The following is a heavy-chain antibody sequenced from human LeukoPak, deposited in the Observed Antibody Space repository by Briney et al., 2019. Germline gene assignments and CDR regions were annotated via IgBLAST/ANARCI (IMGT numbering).Heavy chain of an antibody. V-gene: IGHV3-9*01. Sequence: GGSLRLSCAASGFTFDDYAMPWVRQAPGKGLEWVSGISWNSGSIGYADSVKGRFTISRDNAKNSLYLQMNSLRAEDTALYYCAKGAGYSGYDFYFDYWGQGTLVTVSS. J-gene: IGHJ4*02. D-gene: IGHD5-12*01. CDR3: AKGAGYSGYDFYFDY. CDR2: ISWNSGSI. CDR1: GFTFDDYA.